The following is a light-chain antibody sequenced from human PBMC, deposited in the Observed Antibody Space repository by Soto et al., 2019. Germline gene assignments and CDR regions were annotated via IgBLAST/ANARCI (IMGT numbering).Light chain of an antibody. Sequence: QSVLTQPASVSGSPGQSITVSCTGTSSDVGGYNYVSWYQQRPGKAPKLMIYDVSNRPSGVSNRFSGSKSGNTASLTISGLQAEDEADYYCSSYTSSSTVVFGGRTKLTVL. CDR3: SSYTSSSTVV. CDR2: DVS. CDR1: SSDVGGYNY. V-gene: IGLV2-14*01. J-gene: IGLJ2*01.